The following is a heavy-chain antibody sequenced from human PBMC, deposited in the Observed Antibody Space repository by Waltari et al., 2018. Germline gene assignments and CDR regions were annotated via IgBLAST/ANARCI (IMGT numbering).Heavy chain of an antibody. CDR2: IILVLGEA. J-gene: IGHJ3*02. V-gene: IGHV1-69*04. Sequence: QVLLEQSGAEVKKAGSSVKVSCKASGGTFPTYGVSWVLQAPGQGLEWMGKIILVLGEADYAQKFKGRLTITADKSTSTAYMELTSLRSDDTAVYYCAAHDSFDIWGQGTKVTVSS. CDR3: AAHDSFDI. CDR1: GGTFPTYG.